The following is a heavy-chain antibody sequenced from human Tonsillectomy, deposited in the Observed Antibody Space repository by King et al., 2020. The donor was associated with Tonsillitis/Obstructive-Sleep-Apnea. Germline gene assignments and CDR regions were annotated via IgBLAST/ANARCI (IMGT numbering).Heavy chain of an antibody. CDR2: IYYIGGT. CDR1: VYSISSRNW. J-gene: IGHJ3*02. CDR3: ARKGDGAFDI. Sequence: VQLQESGPGLVKPSDTLSLTCAVSVYSISSRNWGGWIRQPPGKGLEWIVCIYYIGGTHSNPPLKSGVTMSVDTSKNHFSLKLSSGTAVDTAVYYCARKGDGAFDIWGQGTMVTVSS. D-gene: IGHD5-24*01. V-gene: IGHV4-28*01.